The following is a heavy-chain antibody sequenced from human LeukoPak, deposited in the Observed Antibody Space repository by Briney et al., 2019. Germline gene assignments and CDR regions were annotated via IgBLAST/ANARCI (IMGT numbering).Heavy chain of an antibody. CDR1: GFTFSSYS. Sequence: GGSLRLSCAASGFTFSSYSMNWVRQAPGKGLEWVSSISSSSSYIYYADSVKGRFTISRDNAKNSLYLQMNSLRAEDTAVYYCARDTAIPYVLRFLATYYFDYWGQGTLVTVSS. J-gene: IGHJ4*02. CDR2: ISSSSSYI. V-gene: IGHV3-21*01. CDR3: ARDTAIPYVLRFLATYYFDY. D-gene: IGHD3-3*01.